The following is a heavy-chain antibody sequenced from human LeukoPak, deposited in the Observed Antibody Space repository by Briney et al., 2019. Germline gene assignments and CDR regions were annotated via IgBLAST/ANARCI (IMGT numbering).Heavy chain of an antibody. CDR3: AKSGLGATVPFDY. CDR1: GFTFSSYA. D-gene: IGHD1-26*01. V-gene: IGHV3-23*01. J-gene: IGHJ4*02. CDR2: ISGSGGST. Sequence: GGSLRLSCAASGFTFSSYAMSWVRQAPGKGLEWVSLISGSGGSTYYADSVKGRFTISRDNSKNTLYLQMNSLRVEDTAVYYCAKSGLGATVPFDYWGQGTLVTVSS.